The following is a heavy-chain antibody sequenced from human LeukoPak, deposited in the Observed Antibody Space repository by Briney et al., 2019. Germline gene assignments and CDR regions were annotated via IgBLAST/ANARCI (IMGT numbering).Heavy chain of an antibody. CDR1: GGSFSGYY. D-gene: IGHD6-19*01. Sequence: PSETLSLTCAVYGGSFSGYYWSWIRQPPGKGLEWIGYIYYSGSTNYNPSLKSRVTISVDTSKNQFSLKLSSVTAADTAVYYCARGQQWLVLAWYFDLWGRGTLVTVSS. V-gene: IGHV4-59*08. J-gene: IGHJ2*01. CDR2: IYYSGST. CDR3: ARGQQWLVLAWYFDL.